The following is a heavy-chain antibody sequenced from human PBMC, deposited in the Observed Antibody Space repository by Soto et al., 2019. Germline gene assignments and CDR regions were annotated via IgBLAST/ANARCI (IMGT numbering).Heavy chain of an antibody. D-gene: IGHD1-26*01. CDR1: GFTVSSNY. J-gene: IGHJ6*03. Sequence: EVQLVESGGGLVRLGGSWRLPGAASGFTVSSNYMSWFRRAPGRGLEWVSVIYSGGSTYYADSVKGRFTISRHNSKNTLYLQMNSLRAEDTAVYYCASYFYYYYYMDVWGKGTTVTVSS. CDR3: ASYFYYYYYMDV. V-gene: IGHV3-53*04. CDR2: IYSGGST.